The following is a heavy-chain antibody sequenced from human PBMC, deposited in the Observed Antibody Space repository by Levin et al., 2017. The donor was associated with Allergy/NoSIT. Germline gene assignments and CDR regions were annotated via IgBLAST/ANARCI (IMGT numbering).Heavy chain of an antibody. CDR2: ISYDGSNK. D-gene: IGHD5-18*01. J-gene: IGHJ3*02. Sequence: GGSLRLSCAASGFTFSSYGMHWVRQAPGKGLEWVAVISYDGSNKYYADSVKGRFTISRDNSKNTLYLQMNSLRAEDTAVYYCAKTGDTAMGDAFDIWGQGTMVTVSS. CDR3: AKTGDTAMGDAFDI. V-gene: IGHV3-30*18. CDR1: GFTFSSYG.